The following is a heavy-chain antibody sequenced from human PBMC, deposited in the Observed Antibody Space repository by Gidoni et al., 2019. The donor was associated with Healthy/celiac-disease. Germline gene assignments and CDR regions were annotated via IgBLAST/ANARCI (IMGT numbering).Heavy chain of an antibody. V-gene: IGHV4-34*01. CDR3: ARRVPVVVPAAMPSPFDY. Sequence: GDGLEWIGEINHSGSTNYNPSLKSRVTISVDTSKNQFSLKLSSVTAADTAVYYCARRVPVVVPAAMPSPFDYWGQGTLVTVSS. CDR2: INHSGST. D-gene: IGHD2-2*01. J-gene: IGHJ4*02.